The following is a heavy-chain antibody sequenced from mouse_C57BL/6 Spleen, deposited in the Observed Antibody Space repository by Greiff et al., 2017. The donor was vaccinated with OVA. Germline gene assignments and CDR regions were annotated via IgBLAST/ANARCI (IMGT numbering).Heavy chain of an antibody. CDR2: ISYDGSN. J-gene: IGHJ1*03. CDR1: GYSITSGYY. V-gene: IGHV3-6*01. Sequence: EVQLVESGPGLVKPSQSLSLTCSVTGYSITSGYYWNWIRQFPGNKLEWMGYISYDGSNKYNPSLKNRISITRDTSKNQFFLKLNSVTTEDTATYYCGNYDWYFDVWGTGTTVTVSS. D-gene: IGHD2-1*01. CDR3: GNYDWYFDV.